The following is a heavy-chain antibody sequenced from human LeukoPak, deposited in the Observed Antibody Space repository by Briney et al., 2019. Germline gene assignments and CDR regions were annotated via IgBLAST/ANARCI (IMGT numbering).Heavy chain of an antibody. D-gene: IGHD3-10*01. V-gene: IGHV3-15*01. CDR3: ATDRAWFDP. J-gene: IGHJ5*02. CDR1: GITFSTAW. CDR2: IKSKIGGATA. Sequence: PGGSLRLSCAASGITFSTAWMSWFRPAPGKGLEWVGRIKSKIGGATADYAARVKDRFTISRDDSKNTLYLQMNSLKTEDTAVYYCATDRAWFDPWGQGTLVTVSS.